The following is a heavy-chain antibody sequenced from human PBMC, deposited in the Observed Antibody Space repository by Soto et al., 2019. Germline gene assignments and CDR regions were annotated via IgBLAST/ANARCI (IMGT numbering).Heavy chain of an antibody. V-gene: IGHV4-59*01. J-gene: IGHJ4*02. CDR1: GGSISSYY. D-gene: IGHD3-10*01. CDR3: ARASGRPYGRYYLDY. Sequence: SETLSLTCTVSGGSISSYYWSWIRQPPGKGLEWIGYIYYSGSTNYNPSLKSRVTISVDTSKNQFSLKLSSVTAADTAVYYCARASGRPYGRYYLDYWGQGTLVTVSS. CDR2: IYYSGST.